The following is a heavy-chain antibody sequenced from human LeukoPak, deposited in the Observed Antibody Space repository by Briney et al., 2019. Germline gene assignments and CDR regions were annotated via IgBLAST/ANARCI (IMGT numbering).Heavy chain of an antibody. V-gene: IGHV3-23*01. CDR1: GFTFSSYA. CDR3: AGYYDSSGYYDSLHAFDI. D-gene: IGHD3-22*01. CDR2: ISGSGGST. J-gene: IGHJ3*02. Sequence: GGSLRLSCAASGFTFSSYAMSWVRQAPGKGLEWVSTISGSGGSTNYADSVKGRFTTSRDNSKNTLYLQMNSLRAEDTAVYYCAGYYDSSGYYDSLHAFDIWGQGTMVTVSS.